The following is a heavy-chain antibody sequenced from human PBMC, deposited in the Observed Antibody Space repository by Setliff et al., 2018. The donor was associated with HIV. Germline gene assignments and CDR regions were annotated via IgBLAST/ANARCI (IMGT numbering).Heavy chain of an antibody. V-gene: IGHV4-61*02. CDR3: ARERDDSGDY. CDR1: GGSISSGSYY. D-gene: IGHD4-17*01. J-gene: IGHJ4*02. Sequence: SETLSLTCTVSGGSISSGSYYWSWIRQPAGKGLEWIGRIYTSGSTNYNPSLEGRVTISVDTSKNQFSLNLRSVTAADTAVYYCARERDDSGDYWGQGTLVTVSS. CDR2: IYTSGST.